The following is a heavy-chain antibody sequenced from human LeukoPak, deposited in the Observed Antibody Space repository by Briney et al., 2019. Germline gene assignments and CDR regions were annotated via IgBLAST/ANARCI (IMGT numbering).Heavy chain of an antibody. CDR1: GFTFSTSW. V-gene: IGHV3-74*01. Sequence: GGSLRLSCAASGFTFSTSWMHWVRQAPGKGLVWVSHIKTDGSHTTYADSVKGRFTISRDNAQNTLYLQMTSLRAEDTAVYYCTRCFSATGPECFDFWGQGTLATVSS. D-gene: IGHD2/OR15-2a*01. J-gene: IGHJ4*02. CDR3: TRCFSATGPECFDF. CDR2: IKTDGSHT.